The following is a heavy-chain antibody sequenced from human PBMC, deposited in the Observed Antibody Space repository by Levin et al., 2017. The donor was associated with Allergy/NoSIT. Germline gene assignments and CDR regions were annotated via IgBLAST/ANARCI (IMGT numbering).Heavy chain of an antibody. J-gene: IGHJ4*02. CDR2: INHSGST. D-gene: IGHD3-16*02. V-gene: IGHV4-34*01. CDR1: GGSFSGYY. Sequence: SETLSLTCGVYGGSFSGYYWSWIRQPPGKGLEWIGEINHSGSTNYNPSLKSRVTISVDTSKKQFSLKLSSVTAADTAVYYCARASANYDYVWGSYRYGDLVYWGQGTLVTVSS. CDR3: ARASANYDYVWGSYRYGDLVY.